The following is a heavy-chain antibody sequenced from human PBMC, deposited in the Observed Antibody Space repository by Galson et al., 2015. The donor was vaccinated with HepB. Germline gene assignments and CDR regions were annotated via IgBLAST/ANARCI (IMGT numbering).Heavy chain of an antibody. CDR2: ISSDGSKR. J-gene: IGHJ6*02. CDR3: ASGLSMGYCSGTSCYAGYGMGV. D-gene: IGHD2-2*01. Sequence: SLRLSCAASGFTFSKFGMHWVRQAPGQGLEWVPVISSDGSKRYYADSVKGRFTISGDNSKNTLNLQMNSLRVEDTAVYYCASGLSMGYCSGTSCYAGYGMGVWGQGTSVTVSS. V-gene: IGHV3-30*03. CDR1: GFTFSKFG.